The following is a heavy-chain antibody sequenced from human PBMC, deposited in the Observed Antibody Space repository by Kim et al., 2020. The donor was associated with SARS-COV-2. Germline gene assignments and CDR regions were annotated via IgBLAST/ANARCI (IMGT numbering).Heavy chain of an antibody. CDR3: ARGPVDPYSSSAADY. D-gene: IGHD6-6*01. V-gene: IGHV1-69*01. Sequence: KFQGRVTITADESTSTAYMELSSLRSEDTAVYYCARGPVDPYSSSAADYWGQGTLVTVSS. J-gene: IGHJ4*02.